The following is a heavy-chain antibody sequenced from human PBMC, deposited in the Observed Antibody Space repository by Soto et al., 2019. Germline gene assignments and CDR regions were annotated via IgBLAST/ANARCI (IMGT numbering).Heavy chain of an antibody. CDR1: GGSISSGGYS. CDR3: ARRQSYSSSSYYYYYGMDV. J-gene: IGHJ6*02. D-gene: IGHD6-6*01. V-gene: IGHV4-30-2*01. Sequence: SETLSLTCAVSGGSISSGGYSWSWIRQPPGKGLEWIGYIYHSGSTYYNPSLKSRVTISVDRSKNQFSLKLSSVTAADTAVYYCARRQSYSSSSYYYYYGMDVWGQGTTVTVS. CDR2: IYHSGST.